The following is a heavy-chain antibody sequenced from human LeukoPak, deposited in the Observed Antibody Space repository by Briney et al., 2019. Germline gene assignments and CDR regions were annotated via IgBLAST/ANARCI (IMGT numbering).Heavy chain of an antibody. V-gene: IGHV3-23*01. Sequence: GGSLRLFCAASGFTFSSYAMSWVRQAPGKGLEWVSAISGSGGSTYYADSVKGRFTISRDNAKNSLFLQMNSLRAEDTAVYYCATGYSSSYYFDYWGQGTLVTVPS. D-gene: IGHD6-13*01. CDR3: ATGYSSSYYFDY. J-gene: IGHJ4*02. CDR2: ISGSGGST. CDR1: GFTFSSYA.